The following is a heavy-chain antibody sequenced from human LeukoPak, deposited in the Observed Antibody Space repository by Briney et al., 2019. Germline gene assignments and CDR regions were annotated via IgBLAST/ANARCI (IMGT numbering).Heavy chain of an antibody. CDR1: GFTFSSYA. D-gene: IGHD6-13*01. CDR3: AKDQYSSSWYSHGMDV. Sequence: PGGSPRLSCAASGFTFSSYAMSWVRQAPGKGLEWVSAISGSGGSTYYADSVKGRFTISRDNSKNTLYLQMNSLRAEDTAVYYCAKDQYSSSWYSHGMDVWGQGTTATVSS. J-gene: IGHJ6*02. V-gene: IGHV3-23*01. CDR2: ISGSGGST.